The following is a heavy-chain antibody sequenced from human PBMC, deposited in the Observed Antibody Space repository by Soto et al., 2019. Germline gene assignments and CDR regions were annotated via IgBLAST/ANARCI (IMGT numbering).Heavy chain of an antibody. D-gene: IGHD3-10*01. Sequence: QVQLQQWGAGLLKPSETLSLTCAVYGGSFSGYYWSWIRQPPGKGLEWIGEINHSGSTNYNPSLKSRVTISVDTSKNQSALKLSSVTAADTAVYYCARGGYYYGSGSYYYWGQGTLVTVSS. V-gene: IGHV4-34*01. CDR3: ARGGYYYGSGSYYY. CDR2: INHSGST. J-gene: IGHJ4*02. CDR1: GGSFSGYY.